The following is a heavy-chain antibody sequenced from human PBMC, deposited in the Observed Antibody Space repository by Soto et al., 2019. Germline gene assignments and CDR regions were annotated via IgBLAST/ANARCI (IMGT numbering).Heavy chain of an antibody. CDR2: IYYSGST. J-gene: IGHJ6*03. V-gene: IGHV4-59*01. Sequence: SETLSLTCTVSGGSISSYYWSWIRQPPGKGLEWIGYIYYSGSTNYNPSLKSRVTISVDTSKNQFSLKLSSVTAADTAVYYCARVVSGYDWARYYYYMDVWGKGTTVTVSS. CDR1: GGSISSYY. D-gene: IGHD5-12*01. CDR3: ARVVSGYDWARYYYYMDV.